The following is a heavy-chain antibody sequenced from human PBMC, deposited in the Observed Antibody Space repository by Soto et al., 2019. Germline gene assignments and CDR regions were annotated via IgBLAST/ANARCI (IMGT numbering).Heavy chain of an antibody. CDR3: AREYAYIIDY. D-gene: IGHD1-20*01. V-gene: IGHV4-59*01. J-gene: IGHJ4*02. Sequence: QVQLQESGPGLLKPSETLSLTCTVSGGSINSYYWSWIRQSPGKGLEWIGYVHHTGNTNYNPSLRSRVTLSLDTSKNHFSLKLTSMTAADTAVYYCAREYAYIIDYWGQGPLVTVSS. CDR2: VHHTGNT. CDR1: GGSINSYY.